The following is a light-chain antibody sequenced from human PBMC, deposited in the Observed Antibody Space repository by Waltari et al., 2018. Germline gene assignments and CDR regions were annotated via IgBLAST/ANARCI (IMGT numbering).Light chain of an antibody. Sequence: EIVMTQSTDTLSVSPGERATLSCRASQSVGSNLAWYQQKPGQAPRLLLYGASTRATDSPARFSGSWSGTEFTLTSTSMQSEDFAVYYCQQYNNWPPSWTFGQGTKVEIK. CDR3: QQYNNWPPSWT. CDR2: GAS. V-gene: IGKV3-15*01. J-gene: IGKJ1*01. CDR1: QSVGSN.